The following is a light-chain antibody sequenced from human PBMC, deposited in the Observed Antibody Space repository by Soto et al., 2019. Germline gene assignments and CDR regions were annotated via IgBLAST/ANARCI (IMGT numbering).Light chain of an antibody. Sequence: QSVLTQPPSASGTPGQRVTISCSGSSSNIGSNHVYWYQQFPGMAPKLLMYRSDQRPTGVSDRFSGSKSGTSASLAISGLRSVDEADYYCSARDDILSGVVFGGGTKVTVL. V-gene: IGLV1-47*01. CDR2: RSD. CDR3: SARDDILSGVV. J-gene: IGLJ2*01. CDR1: SSNIGSNH.